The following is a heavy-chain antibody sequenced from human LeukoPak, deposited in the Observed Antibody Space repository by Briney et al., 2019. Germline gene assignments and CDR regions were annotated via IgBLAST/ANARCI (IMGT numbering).Heavy chain of an antibody. Sequence: ASVKVSCKASGYTFTGYYMHWVRQAPGQGLEWMGWINPNSGGTNYAQKFQGRVTMTRDTSISTAYMELSSLRSEDTAVYYCATDNVVAAAGTHYYYMDVWGKGTTVTVSS. CDR2: INPNSGGT. J-gene: IGHJ6*03. CDR3: ATDNVVAAAGTHYYYMDV. CDR1: GYTFTGYY. V-gene: IGHV1-2*02. D-gene: IGHD6-13*01.